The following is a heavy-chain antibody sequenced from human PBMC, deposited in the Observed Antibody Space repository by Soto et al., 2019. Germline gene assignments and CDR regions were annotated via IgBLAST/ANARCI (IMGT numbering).Heavy chain of an antibody. CDR1: GVTCGGLA. CDR3: AKEPVGPDWYFDL. J-gene: IGHJ2*01. Sequence: PGRPRRVPCAVFGVTCGGLASSCVRQAPGKGLEWVSGISGSGISTHYADSVKGRFTVSRDNSKNTLYLQMNSLRAEDTAVYNCAKEPVGPDWYFDLWGRGTLVTVSS. V-gene: IGHV3-23*01. CDR2: ISGSGIST.